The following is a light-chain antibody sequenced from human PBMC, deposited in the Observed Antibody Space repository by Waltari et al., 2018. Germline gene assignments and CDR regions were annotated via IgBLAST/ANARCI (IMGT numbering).Light chain of an antibody. Sequence: QSALTQPASVSASPGQSITIPCTGTSSDVGGYDFVSWSQQYPGKAPKLVIYDVYYRPSGVSHRFSASKSGNTASLAVSGLQSEDEGDYYCASWDDSPSGRWVFGGGTKLTVL. J-gene: IGLJ3*02. CDR2: DVY. V-gene: IGLV2-14*03. CDR3: ASWDDSPSGRWV. CDR1: SSDVGGYDF.